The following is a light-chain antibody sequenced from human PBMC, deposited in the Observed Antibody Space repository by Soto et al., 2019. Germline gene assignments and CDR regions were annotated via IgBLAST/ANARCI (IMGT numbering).Light chain of an antibody. CDR2: AAS. CDR1: EDISTW. V-gene: IGKV1-12*01. CDR3: QHAHSFPLIT. Sequence: DIQMTQSPSSVSASVGDRVTITCRSSEDISTWLAWYQQKPGKAPKLLIYAASSLQSGVPSRFSGSGSGTDFTLTISSLQPEDSATYYCQHAHSFPLITFGQGTRLDIK. J-gene: IGKJ5*01.